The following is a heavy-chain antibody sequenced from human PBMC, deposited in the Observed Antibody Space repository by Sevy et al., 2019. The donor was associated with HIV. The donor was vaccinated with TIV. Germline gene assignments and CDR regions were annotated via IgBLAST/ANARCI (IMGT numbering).Heavy chain of an antibody. Sequence: GGSLRLSCAASAFSFNTYAMSWVRRAPGKGLEWVSTISGSGDSTFYSDSVRGRFTISRDNSKNTLYLQMNSLRAEDTAVYYCAKPRGSFYFDYWGQGTLVTVSS. CDR1: AFSFNTYA. CDR2: ISGSGDST. CDR3: AKPRGSFYFDY. D-gene: IGHD3-16*01. J-gene: IGHJ4*02. V-gene: IGHV3-23*01.